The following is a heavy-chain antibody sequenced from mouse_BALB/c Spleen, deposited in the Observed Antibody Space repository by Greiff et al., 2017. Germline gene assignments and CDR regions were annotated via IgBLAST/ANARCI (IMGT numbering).Heavy chain of an antibody. Sequence: EVKLEESGPGLVKPSQSLSLTCTVTGYSITSDYAWNWIRQFPGNKLEWMGYISYSGSTSYNPSLKSRISITRDTSKNQFFLQLNSVTTEDTATYYCARYDDGYYQYYFDYWGQGTTLTVSS. V-gene: IGHV3-2*02. CDR1: GYSITSDYA. CDR3: ARYDDGYYQYYFDY. CDR2: ISYSGST. J-gene: IGHJ2*01. D-gene: IGHD2-3*01.